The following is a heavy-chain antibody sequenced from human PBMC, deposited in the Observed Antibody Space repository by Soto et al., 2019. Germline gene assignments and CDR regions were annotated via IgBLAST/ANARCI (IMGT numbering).Heavy chain of an antibody. CDR3: ARAIRITGSTVQHDALDI. J-gene: IGHJ3*02. CDR1: GFTFSSYS. V-gene: IGHV3-21*01. D-gene: IGHD1-7*01. Sequence: PGGSLRLSCAASGFTFSSYSMNWVRQAPGKGLEWVSSISSSSSYIYYADSVKGRFTISRDNAKNSLYLQMNSLRAEDTAVYYCARAIRITGSTVQHDALDIWGQGTMVTVSS. CDR2: ISSSSSYI.